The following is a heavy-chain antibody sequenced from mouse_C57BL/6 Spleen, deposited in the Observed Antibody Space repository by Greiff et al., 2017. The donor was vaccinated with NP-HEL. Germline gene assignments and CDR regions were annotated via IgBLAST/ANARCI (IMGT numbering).Heavy chain of an antibody. J-gene: IGHJ2*01. V-gene: IGHV10-1*01. CDR3: VRHGSTPFDY. CDR2: IRSKSNNYAT. D-gene: IGHD1-1*01. Sequence: DVKLVESGGGLVQPKGSLKLSCAASGFSFNTYAMNWVRQAPGKGLEWVARIRSKSNNYATYYADSVKDRFTISRDDSESMLYLQMNNLKTEDTAMYYCVRHGSTPFDYWGQGTTLTVSS. CDR1: GFSFNTYA.